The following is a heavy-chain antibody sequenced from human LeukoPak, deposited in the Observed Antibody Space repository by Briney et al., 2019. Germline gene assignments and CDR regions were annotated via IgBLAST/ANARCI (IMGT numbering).Heavy chain of an antibody. Sequence: GSVKVSCKASGYTFTGYYMHWVRQAPGQGLEWMGWINPNSGGTNYTQKFRGRVTMTRDTSISTAYMELSRLRSDDTAVYYCAIPSTSFGVVIPVDYWGQGTLVTVSS. CDR1: GYTFTGYY. V-gene: IGHV1-2*02. J-gene: IGHJ4*02. CDR2: INPNSGGT. D-gene: IGHD3-3*01. CDR3: AIPSTSFGVVIPVDY.